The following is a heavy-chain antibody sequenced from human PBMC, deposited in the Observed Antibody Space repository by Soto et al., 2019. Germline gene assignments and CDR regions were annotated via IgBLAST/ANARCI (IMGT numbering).Heavy chain of an antibody. Sequence: VWSLRLCCAASGFTFSSYGMHWVRQAPGKGLEWVAVIWYDGSNKYYADSVKGRFTISRDNSKNTLYLQMNSLRAEDTAVYYYARESYGSGDWGVGYYYYYGMDVWGQGSTVTVSS. V-gene: IGHV3-33*01. CDR1: GFTFSSYG. J-gene: IGHJ6*02. CDR3: ARESYGSGDWGVGYYYYYGMDV. CDR2: IWYDGSNK. D-gene: IGHD3-10*01.